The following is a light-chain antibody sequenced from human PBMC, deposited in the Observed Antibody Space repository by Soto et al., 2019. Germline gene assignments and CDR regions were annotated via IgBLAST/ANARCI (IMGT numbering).Light chain of an antibody. J-gene: IGKJ1*01. V-gene: IGKV1-5*01. CDR2: DAS. Sequence: IERTQSRSTLSASIGDRVTITCRASQSISSWLAWYQQKPGKAPKLLIYDASSLESGVPSRFSGSGSGTEFTLTISSLQPDDFATYYCQQYNSPVWTFGQGTKVDIK. CDR3: QQYNSPVWT. CDR1: QSISSW.